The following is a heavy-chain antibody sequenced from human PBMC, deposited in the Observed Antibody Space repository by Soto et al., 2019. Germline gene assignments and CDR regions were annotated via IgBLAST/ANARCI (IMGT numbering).Heavy chain of an antibody. J-gene: IGHJ4*02. Sequence: EVQLLESGGGLVQPGGSLRLSCAASGFTFRRYAMSWVRQAPGKGLEWVSGISVSGDTAYYADSVKGRFTISRDNSKDTLYLQMNSLSADDTAVYYCAKDVPPFAVAANYFDYWGQGTLVTVSS. CDR1: GFTFRRYA. V-gene: IGHV3-23*01. CDR3: AKDVPPFAVAANYFDY. CDR2: ISVSGDTA. D-gene: IGHD2-15*01.